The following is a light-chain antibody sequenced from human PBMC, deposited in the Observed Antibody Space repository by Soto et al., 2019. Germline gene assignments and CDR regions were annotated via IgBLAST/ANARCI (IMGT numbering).Light chain of an antibody. CDR2: LGS. CDR3: LQALQTPWT. V-gene: IGKV2-28*01. Sequence: DIVMTQSPLSLPVTPGEPASISCRSSQGLLHSNGYTYLHSYLQKPGQSPQLLIYLGSNRASGVPDRFSGSGSGTDFTLKISRVEAEDVGVYYCLQALQTPWTFGQGTKVEMK. J-gene: IGKJ1*01. CDR1: QGLLHSNGYTY.